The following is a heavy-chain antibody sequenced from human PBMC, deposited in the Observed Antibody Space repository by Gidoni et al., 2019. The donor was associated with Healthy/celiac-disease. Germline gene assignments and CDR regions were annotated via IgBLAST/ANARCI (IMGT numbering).Heavy chain of an antibody. Sequence: EVQLLESGGDLVQPGGSLRLSGAALGCTFSRYAMSWVRQAPGKGLGWVSAISGSGGSTYYADSVKGRFTISRDNSKNTLYLQMNSLRAEDTAVYYCSIVLYGSGSYYRIYSGMDVWGQGTTVTVSS. CDR1: GCTFSRYA. CDR3: SIVLYGSGSYYRIYSGMDV. J-gene: IGHJ6*02. V-gene: IGHV3-23*01. D-gene: IGHD3-10*01. CDR2: ISGSGGST.